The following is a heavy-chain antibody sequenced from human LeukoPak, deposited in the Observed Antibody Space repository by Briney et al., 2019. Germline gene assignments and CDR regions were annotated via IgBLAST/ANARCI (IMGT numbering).Heavy chain of an antibody. CDR1: GLSFSNYA. Sequence: GGSLRLSCAAPGLSFSNYAMSWVSQAPGKGLEWVSLIIGSSGDTFYADSVKGRFTISRHNSKNPPYLQTNCLIAETPAIYYFAKGGYDYVEMGYFDYWGQGTLVTVSS. V-gene: IGHV3-23*01. CDR3: AKGGYDYVEMGYFDY. CDR2: IIGSSGDT. D-gene: IGHD3-16*01. J-gene: IGHJ4*02.